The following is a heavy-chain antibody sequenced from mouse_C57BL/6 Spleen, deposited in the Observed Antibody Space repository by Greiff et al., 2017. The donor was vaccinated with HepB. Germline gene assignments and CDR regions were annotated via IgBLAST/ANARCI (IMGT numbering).Heavy chain of an antibody. Sequence: EVKLVESGPGLAKPSQSLSLTCSVTGYSITSDYWNWIRKFPGNKLEYMGYISYSGSTYYNPSLKSRISITRDTSKNQYYLQLKSVTTEDTATYYCARAYYSNYGYFDVWGTGTTVTVSS. CDR3: ARAYYSNYGYFDV. V-gene: IGHV3-8*01. J-gene: IGHJ1*03. D-gene: IGHD2-5*01. CDR2: ISYSGST. CDR1: GYSITSDY.